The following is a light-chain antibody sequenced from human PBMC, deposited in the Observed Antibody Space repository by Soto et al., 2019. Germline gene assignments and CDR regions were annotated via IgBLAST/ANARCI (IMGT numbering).Light chain of an antibody. V-gene: IGKV3-15*01. J-gene: IGKJ4*01. CDR1: QSVSSN. CDR2: GAS. CDR3: QQYNNWLT. Sequence: EIVMTQSPATLSVSPGERATLSCRASQSVSSNLAWYQQKPGQAPRLLIYGASTRATGIPARFSGSGSGTELNLTISSLQSEDFSVYYCQQYNNWLTFGGGTKVEIK.